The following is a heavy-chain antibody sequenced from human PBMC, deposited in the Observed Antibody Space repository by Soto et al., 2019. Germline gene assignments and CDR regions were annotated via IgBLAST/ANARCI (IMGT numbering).Heavy chain of an antibody. CDR3: ASVPYCSGGSCYSDALFDY. Sequence: QVQLVQSGAEVKKPGSSVKVSCKASGGTFSSYAISWVRQAPGQGLEWMGGIIPIFGTANYAQKFQGRVTSTVDKSKSTAYMELSSLRSEDTAVYYCASVPYCSGGSCYSDALFDYWGQGTLVTVSS. J-gene: IGHJ4*02. V-gene: IGHV1-69*06. CDR1: GGTFSSYA. D-gene: IGHD2-15*01. CDR2: IIPIFGTA.